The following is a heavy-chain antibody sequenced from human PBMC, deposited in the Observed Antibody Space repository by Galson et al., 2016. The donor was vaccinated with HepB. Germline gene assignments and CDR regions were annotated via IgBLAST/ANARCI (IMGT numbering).Heavy chain of an antibody. CDR2: ISYDGSNK. V-gene: IGHV3-30*18. D-gene: IGHD3-10*01. J-gene: IGHJ4*02. CDR1: GFTFSNYG. CDR3: PKVYYGSRSYHSNYFDY. Sequence: SLRLSCAASGFTFSNYGMHWVRQAPGKGLEWVAVISYDGSNKYYVDSVKGRFTISVDNSKNTLYLQMNSLRAEDTAVYYCPKVYYGSRSYHSNYFDYWGQGTLVTVSS.